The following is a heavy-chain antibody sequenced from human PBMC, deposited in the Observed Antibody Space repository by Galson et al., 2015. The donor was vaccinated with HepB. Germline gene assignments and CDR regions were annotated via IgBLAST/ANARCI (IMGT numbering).Heavy chain of an antibody. J-gene: IGHJ6*02. Sequence: SLRLSCAASGFTFSSYAMHWVRQAPGQGLEWVAVISYDGSYKFYADSVKGRFTISRDNSKNTLYLQMNSLRAEDTAVYYCARAYSGTFYGMDVWGQGTTVTVSS. V-gene: IGHV3-30*04. CDR2: ISYDGSYK. CDR3: ARAYSGTFYGMDV. CDR1: GFTFSSYA. D-gene: IGHD1-26*01.